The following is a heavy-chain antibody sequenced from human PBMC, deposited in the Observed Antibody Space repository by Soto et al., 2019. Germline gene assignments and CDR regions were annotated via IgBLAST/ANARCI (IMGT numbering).Heavy chain of an antibody. J-gene: IGHJ4*02. CDR1: GFTFISYW. CDR3: ATEVTYDFWSGSNPWPQG. Sequence: GGSLRLSCAASGFTFISYWMSWGLQAPWKGLEWVANIKQDGSEKYYVDSVKGRFTISRDNAKNSLYLQMNSLRAEDTAVYYCATEVTYDFWSGSNPWPQGWGQGTLVTVSS. CDR2: IKQDGSEK. V-gene: IGHV3-7*01. D-gene: IGHD3-3*01.